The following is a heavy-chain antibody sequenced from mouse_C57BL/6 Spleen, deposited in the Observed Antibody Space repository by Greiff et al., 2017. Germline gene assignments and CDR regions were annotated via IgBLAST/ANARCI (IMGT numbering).Heavy chain of an antibody. D-gene: IGHD1-1*01. CDR2: IYPGDGDT. J-gene: IGHJ4*01. V-gene: IGHV1-80*01. CDR3: ARGDYYGRRAMDY. Sequence: QVQLQQSGAELVKPWASVKISCKASGYAFSSYWMNWVKQTPGKGLEWIGQIYPGDGDTNYNGKFTGQATLTEDNSSSTAYMQLSSLTCEESAVYFCARGDYYGRRAMDYWGQGNSGTV. CDR1: GYAFSSYW.